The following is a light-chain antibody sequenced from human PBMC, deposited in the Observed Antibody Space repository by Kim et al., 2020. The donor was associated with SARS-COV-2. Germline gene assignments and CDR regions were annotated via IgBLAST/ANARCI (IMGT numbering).Light chain of an antibody. CDR3: QQYDVSVT. CDR2: GAS. Sequence: EVVLTQSPGTLSLSPGERATLSCRASQSLRSNSFAWYQHQPGQAHRLLIYGASLRATGIPDRFSGSGSGTDFTLTISRLEPEDFAVYYCQQYDVSVTSGQGTRLEIK. J-gene: IGKJ5*01. V-gene: IGKV3-20*01. CDR1: QSLRSNS.